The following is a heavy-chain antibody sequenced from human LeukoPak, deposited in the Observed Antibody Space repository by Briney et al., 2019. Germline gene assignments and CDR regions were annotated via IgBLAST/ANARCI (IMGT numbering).Heavy chain of an antibody. CDR3: AAGVGATPYGIKDYYYYYMDV. Sequence: ASVKVSCKASGYTFTSYDINWVRQATGQGLEWMGWMNPNGGNTGYAQKFQGRVTITRNTSISTAYMELSSLRSEDTAVYYCAAGVGATPYGIKDYYYYYMDVWGKGTTVTVSS. V-gene: IGHV1-8*03. D-gene: IGHD1-26*01. CDR1: GYTFTSYD. J-gene: IGHJ6*03. CDR2: MNPNGGNT.